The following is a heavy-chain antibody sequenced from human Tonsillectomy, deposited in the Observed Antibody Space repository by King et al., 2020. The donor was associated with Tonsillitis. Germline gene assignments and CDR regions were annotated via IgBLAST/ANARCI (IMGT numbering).Heavy chain of an antibody. J-gene: IGHJ4*02. D-gene: IGHD3-3*01. CDR2: IYWDDDQ. CDR3: AHTRTTLFFGIVIWHSFDC. Sequence: TLKESGPTLVKPTQTLTLTCTFSGFSLSTRGVGVGWIRQPPGKALEWLALIYWDDDQRYSPSLKSRLTITKDTSKNQVVLTMTNMDPVDTATYYCAHTRTTLFFGIVIWHSFDCWGQGTLVTVSS. CDR1: GFSLSTRGVG. V-gene: IGHV2-5*02.